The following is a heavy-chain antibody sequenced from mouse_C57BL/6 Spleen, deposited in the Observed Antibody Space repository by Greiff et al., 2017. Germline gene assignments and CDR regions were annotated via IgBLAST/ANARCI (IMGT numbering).Heavy chain of an antibody. V-gene: IGHV5-6*02. CDR2: ISSGGSYT. CDR1: GFTFSSYG. Sequence: EVMLVESGGDLVKPGGSLKLSCAASGFTFSSYGMSWVRQTPDKRLEWVATISSGGSYTYYPDSVKGRFTISRDNAKNTLYLQMSSLKSEDTAMYYCARRLMDYYGSSYDWFAYWGQGTLVTVSA. CDR3: ARRLMDYYGSSYDWFAY. D-gene: IGHD1-1*01. J-gene: IGHJ3*01.